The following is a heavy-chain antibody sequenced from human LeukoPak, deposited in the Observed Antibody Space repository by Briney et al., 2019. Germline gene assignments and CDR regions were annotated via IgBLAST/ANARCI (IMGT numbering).Heavy chain of an antibody. D-gene: IGHD2-2*01. CDR1: GFTFNSYA. J-gene: IGHJ4*02. CDR3: ARDGNQLPRYYFDY. CDR2: ISYDGSNK. Sequence: GGSLRLSCAASGFTFNSYAMHWVRQAPGKGLEWVTLISYDGSNKYYADSVKGRFTISRDNSKNTLYLQMNSLRAEDTAVYYCARDGNQLPRYYFDYWGQGTLVTVSS. V-gene: IGHV3-30-3*01.